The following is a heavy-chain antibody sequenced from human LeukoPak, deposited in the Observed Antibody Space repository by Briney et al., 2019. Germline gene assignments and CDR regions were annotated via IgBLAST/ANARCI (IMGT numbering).Heavy chain of an antibody. D-gene: IGHD3-22*01. Sequence: ASVKVSCKASGYTFTSYDINWVRQAPGQGLEWMGWMNPNSGNTGYAQKFQGRVTMTRNTSISTAYMELSSLRSEDTAVYYCARSDGSGYYYYDWFDPWGQGTLVTVSS. CDR2: MNPNSGNT. J-gene: IGHJ5*02. V-gene: IGHV1-8*01. CDR3: ARSDGSGYYYYDWFDP. CDR1: GYTFTSYD.